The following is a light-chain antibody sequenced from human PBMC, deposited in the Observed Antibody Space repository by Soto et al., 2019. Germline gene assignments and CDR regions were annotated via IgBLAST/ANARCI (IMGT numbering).Light chain of an antibody. CDR3: SSYRASSKEV. J-gene: IGLJ1*01. CDR2: EVS. Sequence: QSALAQPASVSGSPGQLITISCTGTSDDIGTFKYVSWYQQHPGKAPKLLIYEVSVRPSGISGRFSASKSGNTASLTISALRAEDEADYYCSSYRASSKEVFGTGTKVTVL. V-gene: IGLV2-14*01. CDR1: SDDIGTFKY.